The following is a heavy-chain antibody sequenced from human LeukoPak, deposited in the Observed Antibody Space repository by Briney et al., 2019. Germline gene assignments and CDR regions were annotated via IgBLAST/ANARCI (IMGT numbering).Heavy chain of an antibody. Sequence: GGSLRLSCAASGFTFSSYSMNWVRQAPGKGLEWVSSISSSSSYIYYADSVQGRFTISRDNAKNSLYLQMNSLRAEDTAVYYCARDRYYGSGSYYRSLAFDIWGQGTMVTVSS. CDR3: ARDRYYGSGSYYRSLAFDI. D-gene: IGHD3-10*01. CDR1: GFTFSSYS. J-gene: IGHJ3*02. V-gene: IGHV3-21*06. CDR2: ISSSSSYI.